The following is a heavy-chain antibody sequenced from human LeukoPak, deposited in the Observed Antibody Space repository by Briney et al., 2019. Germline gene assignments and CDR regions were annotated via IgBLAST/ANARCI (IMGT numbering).Heavy chain of an antibody. CDR3: AREGGSGSTDAFDI. Sequence: GGSLRLSCAASGFTFSSYWMSWVRQAPGKGLEWVANIKQDGSEKYYVDSVKGRFTISRDNAKNSLYLQMNSLRAEDTALYYCAREGGSGSTDAFDIWGQGTMVTVSS. CDR1: GFTFSSYW. D-gene: IGHD1-26*01. J-gene: IGHJ3*02. CDR2: IKQDGSEK. V-gene: IGHV3-7*03.